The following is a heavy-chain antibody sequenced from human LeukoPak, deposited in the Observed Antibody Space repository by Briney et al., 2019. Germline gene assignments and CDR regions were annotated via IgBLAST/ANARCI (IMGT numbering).Heavy chain of an antibody. Sequence: GGSLRLSCAASGFTFSSYWMSWVRQAPGKGLEWVAFIRYDGSNKYYADSVKGRFTISRDNSKNTLYLQMKSLRAEDTAVYYCAKGGGYEAQYYYYYLDVWGKGTTVTISS. D-gene: IGHD5-12*01. CDR3: AKGGGYEAQYYYYYLDV. V-gene: IGHV3-30*02. CDR2: IRYDGSNK. CDR1: GFTFSSYW. J-gene: IGHJ6*03.